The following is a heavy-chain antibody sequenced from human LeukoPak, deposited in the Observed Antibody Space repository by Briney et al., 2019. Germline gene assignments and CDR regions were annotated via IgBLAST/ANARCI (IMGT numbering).Heavy chain of an antibody. CDR1: GFTFSDYW. CDR2: IKPDGSEI. J-gene: IGHJ4*02. D-gene: IGHD2-15*01. V-gene: IGHV3-7*02. Sequence: PGGSLRLSCAASGFTFSDYWMDWARQAPGKGLEWVANIKPDGSEIYNVDAVKGRFTISRDNAKNSLYLQMNSLRAEDTAVYYCTRSLDYWGQGTLVTVSS. CDR3: TRSLDY.